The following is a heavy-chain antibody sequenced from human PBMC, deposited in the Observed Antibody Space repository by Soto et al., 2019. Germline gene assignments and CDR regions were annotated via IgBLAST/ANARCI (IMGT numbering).Heavy chain of an antibody. V-gene: IGHV3-30-3*01. J-gene: IGHJ3*02. CDR1: GFTFSSYA. Sequence: GGSLRLSCAASGFTFSSYAMHWVRQAPGKGLEWVAVISYDGSNKYYADSVKGRFTISRDNSKNTLYLQMNSLRAEDTAVYYCARDAGVFDIWGQGTMVTVSS. D-gene: IGHD3-10*01. CDR2: ISYDGSNK. CDR3: ARDAGVFDI.